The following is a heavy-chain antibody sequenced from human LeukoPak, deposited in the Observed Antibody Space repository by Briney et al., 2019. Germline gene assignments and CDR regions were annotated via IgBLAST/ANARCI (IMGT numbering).Heavy chain of an antibody. CDR1: GFTVSSNY. D-gene: IGHD6-13*01. CDR2: IYSGSST. V-gene: IGHV3-53*01. Sequence: GGSLRLSCAASGFTVSSNYMNWVRQAPGKGLEWVSLIYSGSSTYYSGSLKGRFTISRDNSKSTLYLQMTSLRAEDTAVYYCAKSSPIAAAGEVSDFWGQGTLVTVSS. CDR3: AKSSPIAAAGEVSDF. J-gene: IGHJ4*02.